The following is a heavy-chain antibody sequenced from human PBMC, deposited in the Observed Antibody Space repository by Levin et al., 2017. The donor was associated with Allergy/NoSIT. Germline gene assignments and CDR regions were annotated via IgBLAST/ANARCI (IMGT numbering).Heavy chain of an antibody. Sequence: PGESLKISCAASGFTFSGYTLNWVRQAPGKGLEGVSSISSSSTYIYYADSLKGRFTISRDDAKNSLSLQMNSLRVEDTAVYYCASDGSYDTLDIWGQGTMVTVSS. V-gene: IGHV3-21*01. CDR3: ASDGSYDTLDI. CDR2: ISSSSTYI. D-gene: IGHD6-6*01. CDR1: GFTFSGYT. J-gene: IGHJ3*02.